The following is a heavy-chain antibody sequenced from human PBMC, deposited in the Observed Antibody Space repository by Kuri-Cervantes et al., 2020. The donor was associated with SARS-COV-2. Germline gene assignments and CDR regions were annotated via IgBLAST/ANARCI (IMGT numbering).Heavy chain of an antibody. V-gene: IGHV4-39*01. CDR2: IYYSGST. CDR3: ARTMIVVVIPWYFDL. D-gene: IGHD3-22*01. Sequence: SETLSLTCSVSGGSISSSSYYWGWIRQPPGKGLEWIGSIYYSGSTYYNPSLKSRVTISVDTSKNQFSLELSSVTAADTAVYYCARTMIVVVIPWYFDLWGRGTLVTVSS. J-gene: IGHJ2*01. CDR1: GGSISSSSYY.